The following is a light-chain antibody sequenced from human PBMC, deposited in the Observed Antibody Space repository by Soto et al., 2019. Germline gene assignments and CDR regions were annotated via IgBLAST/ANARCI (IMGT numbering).Light chain of an antibody. Sequence: DIQMTQSPSTLSSSVGDRVAITCRASQSISSWLDWYQQKEGKAPKLLISKASNLDSGVPSRLSGSGYGTELNITISSMQHEDFETYYCQQYNSFIWTFGQGTKVDI. CDR1: QSISSW. CDR2: KAS. J-gene: IGKJ1*01. CDR3: QQYNSFIWT. V-gene: IGKV1-5*03.